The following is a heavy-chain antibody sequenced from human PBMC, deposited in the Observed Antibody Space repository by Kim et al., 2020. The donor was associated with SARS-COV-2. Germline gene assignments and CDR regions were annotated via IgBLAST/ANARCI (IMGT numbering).Heavy chain of an antibody. CDR3: ARTRSSSWYQLTDYSYGMDV. CDR2: IYYSGST. V-gene: IGHV4-39*01. J-gene: IGHJ6*02. D-gene: IGHD6-13*01. Sequence: SETLSLTCTVSGGYISSSSYYWGWIRQPPGKGLEWIGSIYYSGSTYYNPSLKSRVTISVDTSKNQFSLKLFSVTAADTAVFYCARTRSSSWYQLTDYSYGMDVWGQGTTVTVFS. CDR1: GGYISSSSYY.